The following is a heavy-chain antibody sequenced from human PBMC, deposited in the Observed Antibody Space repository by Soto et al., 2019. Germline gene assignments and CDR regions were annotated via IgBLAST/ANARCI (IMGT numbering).Heavy chain of an antibody. Sequence: GGSLRLSCAASGFTFSSYAMSWVRQAPGKGLEWVSAISGSGGSTYYADSVKGRFTTSRDNSKNTLYLQMNSLRAEDTAVYYCATGGTSSYGYQDYWGQGTLVTVSS. CDR1: GFTFSSYA. V-gene: IGHV3-23*01. J-gene: IGHJ4*02. CDR3: ATGGTSSYGYQDY. CDR2: ISGSGGST. D-gene: IGHD5-18*01.